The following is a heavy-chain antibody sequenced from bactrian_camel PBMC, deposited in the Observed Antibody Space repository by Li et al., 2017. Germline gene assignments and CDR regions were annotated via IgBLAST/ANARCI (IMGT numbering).Heavy chain of an antibody. Sequence: HVQLVESGGGSVQPGGSLRLSCAASGLTYPHYCIGWFRQRPGKEREGVAVIYTGGVRAVYDDSVKGRFTLSRDNAKNTVYLQMNSLKPEDTAMYYCAADCELRYGHFDFDIGSRGQGTQVTVS. CDR1: GLTYPHYC. D-gene: IGHD2*01. J-gene: IGHJ4*01. V-gene: IGHV3S1*01. CDR2: IYTGGVRA. CDR3: AADCELRYGHFDFDIGS.